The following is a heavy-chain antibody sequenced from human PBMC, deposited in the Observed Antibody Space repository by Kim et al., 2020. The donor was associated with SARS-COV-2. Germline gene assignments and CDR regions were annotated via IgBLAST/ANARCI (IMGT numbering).Heavy chain of an antibody. V-gene: IGHV4-59*08. D-gene: IGHD3-22*01. Sequence: YSPPLKSRVTISVDTSKNRCSLKLSSVTAADTAVYYCARRGDSSVYAFDIWGQGTMVTVSS. J-gene: IGHJ3*02. CDR3: ARRGDSSVYAFDI.